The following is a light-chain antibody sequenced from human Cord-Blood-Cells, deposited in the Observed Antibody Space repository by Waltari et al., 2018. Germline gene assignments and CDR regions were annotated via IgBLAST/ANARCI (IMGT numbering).Light chain of an antibody. J-gene: IGKJ1*01. CDR3: QQSYSTPRT. V-gene: IGKV1-39*01. CDR1: QSISSY. Sequence: DIQMTQSPSSLSESVGDRVTITGRASQSISSYFKWYSQKPGQAPTRLSYAASRLQSGVPSRFSGSGSGTDFTLTMSSLQPEDFATYDCQQSYSTPRTCGQGTKVEIK. CDR2: AAS.